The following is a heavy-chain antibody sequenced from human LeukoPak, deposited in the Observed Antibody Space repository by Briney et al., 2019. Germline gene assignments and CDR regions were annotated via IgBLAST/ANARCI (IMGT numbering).Heavy chain of an antibody. CDR3: ARCGWGHRAGFDY. D-gene: IGHD6-19*01. Sequence: SETLSLTCTVSGGSISSGGYYWSWIRQPPGKGLEWIGYIYHSGSTYYNPSLKSRVTISVDRSKNQFSLKLSSVTAADTAVYYCARCGWGHRAGFDYWGQGTLVTVSS. V-gene: IGHV4-30-2*01. J-gene: IGHJ4*02. CDR1: GGSISSGGYY. CDR2: IYHSGST.